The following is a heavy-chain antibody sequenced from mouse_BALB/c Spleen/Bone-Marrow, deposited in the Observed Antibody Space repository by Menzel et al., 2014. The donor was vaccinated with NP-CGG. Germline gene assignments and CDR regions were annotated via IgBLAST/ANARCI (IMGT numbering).Heavy chain of an antibody. V-gene: IGHV1-67*01. CDR3: ARSAKVRNAMDY. J-gene: IGHJ4*01. CDR1: GYTFTDYA. Sequence: QVHVKQSGAELVRPGVSVKISCKGSGYTFTDYAVHWVKQSHTKSLEWIGLISSYYGDATYNQKFKGKATMTVDKSSSTAFLELARLTSEDSAIYYCARSAKVRNAMDYWGQGTSVTVSS. CDR2: ISSYYGDA. D-gene: IGHD2-14*01.